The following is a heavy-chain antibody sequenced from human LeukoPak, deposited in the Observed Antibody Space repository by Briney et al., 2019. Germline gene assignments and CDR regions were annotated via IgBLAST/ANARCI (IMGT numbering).Heavy chain of an antibody. D-gene: IGHD3-16*01. J-gene: IGHJ6*02. Sequence: PGGSLRLSCAASVFTFSNYWMNWVRQAPGKGLEWVATIKQDGGERYYVDSVEGRFTISRDNAKTSVYLQMNSLRAEDTAVYYCARSRAAVVMGELIPSFYYGMDVWGQGTTVTVSS. CDR3: ARSRAAVVMGELIPSFYYGMDV. CDR1: VFTFSNYW. V-gene: IGHV3-7*03. CDR2: IKQDGGER.